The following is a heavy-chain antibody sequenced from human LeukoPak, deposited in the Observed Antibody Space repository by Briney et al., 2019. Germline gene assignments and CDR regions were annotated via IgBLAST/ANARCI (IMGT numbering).Heavy chain of an antibody. D-gene: IGHD4-11*01. CDR2: IKQDGSEK. CDR3: ARGVRRGPQYYFPY. V-gene: IGHV3-7*01. CDR1: GFTFSSYW. J-gene: IGHJ4*02. Sequence: PGGSLRLSCAASGFTFSSYWMSWVRQAPGKGLEWVANIKQDGSEKYYVDSVKGRFTISRDNAKNSLYLQMNSLRTEDTAVYYCARGVRRGPQYYFPYWPQGPVLSVPS.